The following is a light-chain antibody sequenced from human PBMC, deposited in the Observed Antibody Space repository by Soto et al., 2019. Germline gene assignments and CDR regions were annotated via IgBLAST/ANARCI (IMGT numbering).Light chain of an antibody. V-gene: IGLV1-44*01. CDR1: SSNIGSNT. CDR3: VAWDDSLNGYVV. CDR2: SNN. Sequence: QSVLTQPPSASGTPGQRVTISCSGSSSNIGSNTVNWYQQLPGTAPKLVIYSNNQRPSGVPDRFSGSKSGTSASLANSGLQSEDEADYYCVAWDDSLNGYVVFGGGTKVTVL. J-gene: IGLJ2*01.